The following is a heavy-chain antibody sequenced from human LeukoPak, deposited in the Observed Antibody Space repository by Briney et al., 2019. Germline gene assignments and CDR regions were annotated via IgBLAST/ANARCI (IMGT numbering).Heavy chain of an antibody. Sequence: GGSLRLSCAASGFTFSNYAMSWVRQAPGKGLEWVSVIDTGGSTYYADSVKGRFTISRDNSKNTVYLQMTSLRAEDTAVYYCAKTYYYDSSGYYYLGWFDPWGQGTLVTVSS. CDR3: AKTYYYDSSGYYYLGWFDP. V-gene: IGHV3-66*01. J-gene: IGHJ5*02. D-gene: IGHD3-22*01. CDR2: IDTGGST. CDR1: GFTFSNYA.